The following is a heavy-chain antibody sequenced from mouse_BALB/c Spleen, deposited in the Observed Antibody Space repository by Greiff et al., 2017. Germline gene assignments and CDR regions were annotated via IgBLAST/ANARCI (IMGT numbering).Heavy chain of an antibody. Sequence: EVQPVESGGGLVKPGGSLKLSCAASGFTFSDYYMYWVRQTPEKRLEWVATISDGGSYTYYPDSVKGRFTISRDNAKNNLYLQMSSLKSEDTAMYYCARDRGLGRYYFDYWGQGTTLTVSS. J-gene: IGHJ2*01. CDR2: ISDGGSYT. CDR1: GFTFSDYY. D-gene: IGHD4-1*01. V-gene: IGHV5-4*02. CDR3: ARDRGLGRYYFDY.